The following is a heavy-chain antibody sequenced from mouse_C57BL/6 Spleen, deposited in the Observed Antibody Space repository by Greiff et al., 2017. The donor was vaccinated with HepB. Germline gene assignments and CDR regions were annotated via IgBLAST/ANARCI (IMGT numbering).Heavy chain of an antibody. CDR2: IHPNSGST. J-gene: IGHJ3*01. V-gene: IGHV1-64*01. D-gene: IGHD2-1*01. CDR3: GGGNYGFAY. CDR1: GYTFTSYW. Sequence: QVQLKQPGAELVKPGASVKLSCKASGYTFTSYWMHWVKQRPGQGLEWIGMIHPNSGSTNYNEKFKSKATLTVDKSSSTAYMQLSSLTSEDSAVYYCGGGNYGFAYWGQGTLVTVSA.